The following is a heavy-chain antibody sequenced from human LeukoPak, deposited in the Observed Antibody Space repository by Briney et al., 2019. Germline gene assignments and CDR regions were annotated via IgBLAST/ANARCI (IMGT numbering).Heavy chain of an antibody. J-gene: IGHJ4*02. V-gene: IGHV3-43*02. CDR3: AKAVTTWSPYFDY. CDR1: GFALSNYW. D-gene: IGHD4-11*01. Sequence: GGSLRLSCAAPGFALSNYWMSGGRQAPGKGLEWVSLISVDGGSTYYADTVKGRFSISRGNSKNSLFLQMNSLRTEDTALYYCAKAVTTWSPYFDYWGQGTLVTVYS. CDR2: ISVDGGST.